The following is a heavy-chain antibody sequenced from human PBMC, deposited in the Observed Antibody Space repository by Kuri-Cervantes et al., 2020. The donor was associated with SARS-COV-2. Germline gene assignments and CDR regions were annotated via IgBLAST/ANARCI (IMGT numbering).Heavy chain of an antibody. Sequence: GSLRLSCAASGFIFSDFGMNWVRQAPGKGLEWVSYISSSSTTIYYADSVKGRFTISRDNAKNSLYLQMNGLRAEDTAVYYCARVFGSYVAAAAAYYFDYWGQGTLVTVSS. CDR3: ARVFGSYVAAAAAYYFDY. J-gene: IGHJ4*02. CDR1: GFIFSDFG. D-gene: IGHD6-13*01. CDR2: ISSSSTTI. V-gene: IGHV3-48*01.